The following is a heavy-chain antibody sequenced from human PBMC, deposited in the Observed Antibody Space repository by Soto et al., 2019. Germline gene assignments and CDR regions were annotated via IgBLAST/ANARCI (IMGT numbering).Heavy chain of an antibody. J-gene: IGHJ4*02. Sequence: GGSLRLSCAASGFTFSNAWMSWVRQAPGKGLEWVGRIKSKTDGGTTDYAAPVKGRITISRDDTKNTLYLQMNSLKTEDTAVYYCSTPVELGGFDYWGQGTLVTVSS. CDR1: GFTFSNAW. CDR2: IKSKTDGGTT. D-gene: IGHD7-27*01. V-gene: IGHV3-15*01. CDR3: STPVELGGFDY.